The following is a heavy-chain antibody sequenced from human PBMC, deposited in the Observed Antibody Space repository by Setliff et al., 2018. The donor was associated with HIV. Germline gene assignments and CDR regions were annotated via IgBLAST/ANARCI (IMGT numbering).Heavy chain of an antibody. Sequence: GESLKISCKGSGYSFTNYWIGWVRQMPGKGLEWMGFIYPGDSDTRYSPSFQGQVTISADKSISTAYLQWSSLKASDTAMYYCARHVSSGQAYYYYGMDVWGQGTTVTVSS. V-gene: IGHV5-51*01. CDR3: ARHVSSGQAYYYYGMDV. D-gene: IGHD3-22*01. CDR2: IYPGDSDT. CDR1: GYSFTNYW. J-gene: IGHJ6*02.